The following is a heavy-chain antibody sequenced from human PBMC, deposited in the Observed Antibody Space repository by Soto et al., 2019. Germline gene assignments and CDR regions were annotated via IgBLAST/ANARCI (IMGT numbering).Heavy chain of an antibody. D-gene: IGHD2-21*02. J-gene: IGHJ2*01. CDR3: ARDGAYCGGDCYSLWYFDL. Sequence: EVQLVESGGGLVQPGESLRLSCEASGLPFSSYWMHWVRQAPGKGLVWVSRITRDGSSTSYADSVKGRITISRDNAKNTLYLQMNRLRAEDTAVYYCARDGAYCGGDCYSLWYFDLWGRGTLVTVSS. CDR2: ITRDGSST. V-gene: IGHV3-74*01. CDR1: GLPFSSYW.